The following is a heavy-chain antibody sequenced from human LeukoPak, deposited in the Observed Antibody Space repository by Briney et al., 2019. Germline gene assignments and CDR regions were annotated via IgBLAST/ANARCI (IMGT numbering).Heavy chain of an antibody. CDR3: ARKNYYDSSGYYNGFDY. V-gene: IGHV1-2*02. CDR2: INPNSGGT. Sequence: GASVKVSCKASGYTFTGYYMHWVRQAPGQGLEWMGWINPNSGGTNYAQKFQGRVTMTRDTSISTAYMELSSLRSEDTAVYYCARKNYYDSSGYYNGFDYWGQGTLVTVSS. J-gene: IGHJ4*02. CDR1: GYTFTGYY. D-gene: IGHD3-22*01.